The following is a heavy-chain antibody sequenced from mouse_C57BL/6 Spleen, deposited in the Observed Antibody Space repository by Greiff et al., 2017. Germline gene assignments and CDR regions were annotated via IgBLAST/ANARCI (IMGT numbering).Heavy chain of an antibody. CDR3: ARWEKGYGRDY. Sequence: QVQLQQPGAELVKPGASVKMSCKASGYTFTSYWITWVKQRTGQGLEWIGDIYPGSGSTNYNEKFKSKATLTVDTSSSTAYMQLSSLTSEDSAVYYCARWEKGYGRDYWGQGTTLTVSS. D-gene: IGHD1-1*01. CDR2: IYPGSGST. J-gene: IGHJ2*01. CDR1: GYTFTSYW. V-gene: IGHV1-55*01.